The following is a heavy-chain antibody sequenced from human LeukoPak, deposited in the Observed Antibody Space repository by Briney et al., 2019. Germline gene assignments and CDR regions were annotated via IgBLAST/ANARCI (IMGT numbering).Heavy chain of an antibody. D-gene: IGHD5-24*01. Sequence: RASVKVSCKASGYTFTGYYLHWVRQAPGQGLEWMGWINPNSGGTNNAQTFQGRVTMTRDTSISTAYLELSRLRSDDTAVYYCARGADGYNPYWGQGTLVTVSS. CDR1: GYTFTGYY. CDR3: ARGADGYNPY. V-gene: IGHV1-2*02. J-gene: IGHJ4*02. CDR2: INPNSGGT.